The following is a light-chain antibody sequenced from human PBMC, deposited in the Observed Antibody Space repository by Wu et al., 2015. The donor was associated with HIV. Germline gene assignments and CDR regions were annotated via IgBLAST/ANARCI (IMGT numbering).Light chain of an antibody. CDR1: QIISSGY. J-gene: IGKJ1*01. Sequence: EIVMTQSPATLSVSPGERVTLSCRASQIISSGYLAWYQQKPGQSPRLLIYGAATRATGIPDRFSGRGSGTDFNLTISRLEPADFAVYHCQQYGSSPWTFGQGTKVEI. V-gene: IGKV3-20*01. CDR2: GAA. CDR3: QQYGSSPWT.